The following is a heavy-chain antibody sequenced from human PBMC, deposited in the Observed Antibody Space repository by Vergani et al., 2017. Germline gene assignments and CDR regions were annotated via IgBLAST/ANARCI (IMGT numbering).Heavy chain of an antibody. CDR1: GRSTSGYY. V-gene: IGHV4-59*01. CDR2: MYHSGST. CDR3: GRVADFYGLGSRLLDL. Sequence: QVRLQESGPGLVKPSETLSLTCSVPGRSTSGYYWSWIRQPPGKELEWIGYMYHSGSTNYNPSLETRVTISGDTSKNQFSLTLNSVTAADTAVYYCGRVADFYGLGSRLLDLWGQGILVTVSS. D-gene: IGHD3-10*01. J-gene: IGHJ5*02.